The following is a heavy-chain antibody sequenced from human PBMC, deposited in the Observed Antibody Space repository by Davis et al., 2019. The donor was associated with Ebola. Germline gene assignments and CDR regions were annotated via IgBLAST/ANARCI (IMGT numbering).Heavy chain of an antibody. CDR1: GESVSSFY. CDR3: ARHYSGLGQYDFWSGAQGGWFDP. Sequence: SETLSLTCTVSGESVSSFYWSWIRQPPGKGLEWIGYIYYSGSTNYNPSLKSRVTISVDTSKNQFSLKLNSVTAADTAVYYCARHYSGLGQYDFWSGAQGGWFDPWGQGTLVTVSS. D-gene: IGHD3-3*01. J-gene: IGHJ5*02. V-gene: IGHV4-59*08. CDR2: IYYSGST.